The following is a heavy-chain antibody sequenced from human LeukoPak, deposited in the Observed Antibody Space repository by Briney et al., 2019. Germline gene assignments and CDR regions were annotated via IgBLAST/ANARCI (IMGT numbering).Heavy chain of an antibody. CDR3: ATQGNYYGXGXXDX. J-gene: IGHJ4*02. D-gene: IGHD3-10*01. CDR1: GFTFSSYS. Sequence: GGSLRLSCAASGFTFSSYSMNWVRQAPGKGLEWVSSISSSSSYIYYADSVKGRFTISRDNAKNSLYLQMNSLRAEDTAVYYCATQGNYYGXGXXDXXGQGXLVTV. V-gene: IGHV3-21*01. CDR2: ISSSSSYI.